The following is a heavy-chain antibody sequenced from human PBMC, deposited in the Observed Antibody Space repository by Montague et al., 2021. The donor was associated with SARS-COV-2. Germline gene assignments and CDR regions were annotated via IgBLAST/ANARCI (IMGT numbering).Heavy chain of an antibody. J-gene: IGHJ4*02. V-gene: IGHV4-39*01. CDR1: GGSITRSDYY. D-gene: IGHD1-14*01. CDR3: ARQVWRKDFDF. CDR2: VHSSGTT. Sequence: SETLSLTCSVSGGSITRSDYYWAWIRQAPGKGLDRIATVHSSGTTYSNTSLKSRAIISIDTSKNQFSLTLKSVTAADTSVYFCARQVWRKDFDFWGQGKLVTVSA.